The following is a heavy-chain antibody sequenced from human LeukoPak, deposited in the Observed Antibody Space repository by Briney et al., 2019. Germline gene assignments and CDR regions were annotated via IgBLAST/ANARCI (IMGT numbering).Heavy chain of an antibody. Sequence: ASVKVSCKASGYTFTSYGISWVRQAPGQGLEWMGWISAYNGNTNYAQKLQGRVTMTTDTSTSTAYMELRSLRSDDTAVYYCARGSITIFGVVISLMDVWGKGTTVTVSS. CDR3: ARGSITIFGVVISLMDV. V-gene: IGHV1-18*01. D-gene: IGHD3-3*01. CDR2: ISAYNGNT. CDR1: GYTFTSYG. J-gene: IGHJ6*03.